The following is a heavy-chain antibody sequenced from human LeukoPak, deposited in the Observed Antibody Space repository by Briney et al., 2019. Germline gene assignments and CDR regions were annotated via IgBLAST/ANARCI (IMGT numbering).Heavy chain of an antibody. CDR3: AKSRSAMVRGVIEY. D-gene: IGHD3-10*01. CDR1: GFTVSSNY. CDR2: IYSGGST. V-gene: IGHV3-53*01. J-gene: IGHJ4*02. Sequence: PGGSLRLSCAASGFTVSSNYMSWVRQAPGKGLEWVSVIYSGGSTYYADSVKGRFTISRDNSKDTVYLQMDSLRAEDTATYYCAKSRSAMVRGVIEYWGQGTLVTVSS.